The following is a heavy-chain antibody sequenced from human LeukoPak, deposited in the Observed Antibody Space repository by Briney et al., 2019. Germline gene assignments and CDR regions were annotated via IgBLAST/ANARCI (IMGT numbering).Heavy chain of an antibody. J-gene: IGHJ5*02. CDR2: INPNSGGT. D-gene: IGHD6-19*01. V-gene: IGHV1-2*02. CDR3: ARDKAVAGTDWFDP. Sequence: ASVKVSCKATGYTFTGYYMHWVRQAPGQGLEWMGWINPNSGGTNYAQKFQGRVTMTRDTSISTAYMELSRLRSDDTAVYYCARDKAVAGTDWFDPWGQGTLVTVSS. CDR1: GYTFTGYY.